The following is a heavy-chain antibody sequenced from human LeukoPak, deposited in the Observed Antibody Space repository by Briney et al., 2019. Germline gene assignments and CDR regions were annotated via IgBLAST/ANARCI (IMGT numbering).Heavy chain of an antibody. V-gene: IGHV4-34*01. CDR1: GGSFSGYY. Sequence: PSETLSLTCTVYGGSFSGYYWSWIRQPPGKGLEWIGEINHSGSTNYNPSLKSRVTISVDTSKNQFSLELSSVTAADTAVYYCARGVALRNDSTEAHVGNWFDPWGQGTLVTVSS. D-gene: IGHD4-17*01. J-gene: IGHJ5*02. CDR2: INHSGST. CDR3: ARGVALRNDSTEAHVGNWFDP.